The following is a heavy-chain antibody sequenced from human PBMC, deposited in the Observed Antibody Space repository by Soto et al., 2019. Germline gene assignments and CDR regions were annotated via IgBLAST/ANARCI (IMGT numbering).Heavy chain of an antibody. J-gene: IGHJ3*02. D-gene: IGHD3-3*01. CDR3: ASSREFGVALNNAFEI. CDR2: IIPILGIT. CDR1: GGTFTSYT. V-gene: IGHV1-69*02. Sequence: ASVKVSCKASGGTFTSYTISWVRQAPGQGLEWMGRIIPILGITNYAQKFQGRVTITADKSTSTAYMELSSLRSEDTAVYYCASSREFGVALNNAFEIWGKGTMVTVPS.